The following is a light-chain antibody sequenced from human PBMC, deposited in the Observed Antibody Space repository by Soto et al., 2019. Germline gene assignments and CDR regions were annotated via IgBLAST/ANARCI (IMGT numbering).Light chain of an antibody. J-gene: IGLJ1*01. Sequence: QSVLTQPASVSGSPGQSITISCTGTSSDVGNYNYVSWYQHHPGKAPKVIIYEVRNRPSGVSNRFSGSKSGNTASLTISGLQAEDEADYYCSSYSSTKTRVFGTGTKVTVL. V-gene: IGLV2-14*01. CDR2: EVR. CDR3: SSYSSTKTRV. CDR1: SSDVGNYNY.